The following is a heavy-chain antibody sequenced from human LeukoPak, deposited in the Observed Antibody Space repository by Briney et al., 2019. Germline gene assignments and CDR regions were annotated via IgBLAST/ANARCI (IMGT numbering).Heavy chain of an antibody. J-gene: IGHJ4*02. D-gene: IGHD5-12*01. CDR2: ISYDGSNK. Sequence: PGGSLRLSCAASGFTFSNYGMHWVRQAPGKGLEWVAVISYDGSNKYYTDSVKGRFTISRDNSKNTLYLQMNSLRAEDTAVYYCAKDRTGGYDGLVDYWGQGTLVTVSS. CDR3: AKDRTGGYDGLVDY. V-gene: IGHV3-30*18. CDR1: GFTFSNYG.